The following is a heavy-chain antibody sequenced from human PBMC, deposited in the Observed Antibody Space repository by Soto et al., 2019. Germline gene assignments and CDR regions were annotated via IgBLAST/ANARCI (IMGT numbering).Heavy chain of an antibody. Sequence: PGGSLRLSCAASGFTFSSYAMSWVRQAPGKGLEWVSAISGSGGSTYYADSVKGRFTISRDNSKNTLYLQMNSLRAEDTAVYYCAKDLVVAVAGTHLEYHYYYYGMDVWGQGTTVTVSS. CDR3: AKDLVVAVAGTHLEYHYYYYGMDV. V-gene: IGHV3-23*01. D-gene: IGHD6-19*01. CDR2: ISGSGGST. J-gene: IGHJ6*02. CDR1: GFTFSSYA.